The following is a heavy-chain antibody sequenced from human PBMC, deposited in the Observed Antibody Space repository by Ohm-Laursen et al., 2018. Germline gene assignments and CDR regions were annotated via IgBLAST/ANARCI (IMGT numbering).Heavy chain of an antibody. CDR2: IQSGGNT. CDR1: GFTVSTHY. Sequence: GSLRLSCSASGFTVSTHYMSWVRQAPGKGLEWVSIIQSGGNTYYTDSVKGRFTISRGNSKNTLYLQMNSLRAEDTAVYYCARGQRVPVPYFDYWGQGTLVTVSS. CDR3: ARGQRVPVPYFDY. D-gene: IGHD3-16*01. J-gene: IGHJ4*02. V-gene: IGHV3-53*01.